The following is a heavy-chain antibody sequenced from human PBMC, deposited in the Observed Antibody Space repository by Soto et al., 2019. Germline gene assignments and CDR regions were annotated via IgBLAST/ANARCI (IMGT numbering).Heavy chain of an antibody. Sequence: GEYLKFSCKGSGYSFASYWISWVLQMPGKGLEWMGRIDPSDSYTNYSPSFQGHVTISADKSISTAYLQWSSLKASDTAMYYCARFYYDSSGYPPFHFYYYYGMDVWGQGTTATVSS. CDR3: ARFYYDSSGYPPFHFYYYYGMDV. D-gene: IGHD3-22*01. CDR2: IDPSDSYT. V-gene: IGHV5-10-1*01. CDR1: GYSFASYW. J-gene: IGHJ6*02.